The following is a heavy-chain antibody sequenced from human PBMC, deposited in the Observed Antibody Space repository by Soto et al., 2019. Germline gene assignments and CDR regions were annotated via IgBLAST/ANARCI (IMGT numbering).Heavy chain of an antibody. Sequence: QVQLQESGPGLVKPSQTLSLTCTVSGGYISSGGFYWSCISQHPGKGLEFIGYIYSNGGTYYNPSLKTRDSTSVDTSKNQFALRLRSVTAADTARYYCARLWTGLYNERPTSVYYRGPGTLVTVSS. CDR3: ARLWTGLYNERPTSVYY. CDR1: GGYISSGGFY. V-gene: IGHV4-31*03. J-gene: IGHJ4*02. CDR2: IYSNGGT. D-gene: IGHD3-9*01.